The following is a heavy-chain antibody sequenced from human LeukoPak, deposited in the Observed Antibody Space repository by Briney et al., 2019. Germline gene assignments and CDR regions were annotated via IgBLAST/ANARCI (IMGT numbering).Heavy chain of an antibody. V-gene: IGHV3-15*01. D-gene: IGHD6-13*01. J-gene: IGHJ5*02. CDR2: IRGKTDGGTT. CDR3: AKDRTSSSWYEGWFDP. CDR1: GFTFSNTW. Sequence: PGGSLRFSCAASGFTFSNTWMSWVRQAPGKGLEWIGRIRGKTDGGTTDYAAPVKGRFTFSRGDSKNTLYLQMNSLRAEDTAVYYCAKDRTSSSWYEGWFDPWGQGTLVTVSS.